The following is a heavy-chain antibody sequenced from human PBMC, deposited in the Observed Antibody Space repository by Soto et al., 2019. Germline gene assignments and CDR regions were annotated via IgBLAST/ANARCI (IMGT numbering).Heavy chain of an antibody. Sequence: EVQLLESGGGLEQPGGSLRLSCVGSGHTFHNYAMTWVRQAPGKGLEWVSGTSGSGGSTYYADSVRGRFTISRDASKNTVYLQLNSLSAGDTAVYFCAKVSGGVGVVPAAVNWGQGTLVTVSS. CDR2: TSGSGGST. D-gene: IGHD2-2*01. CDR1: GHTFHNYA. V-gene: IGHV3-23*01. J-gene: IGHJ4*02. CDR3: AKVSGGVGVVPAAVN.